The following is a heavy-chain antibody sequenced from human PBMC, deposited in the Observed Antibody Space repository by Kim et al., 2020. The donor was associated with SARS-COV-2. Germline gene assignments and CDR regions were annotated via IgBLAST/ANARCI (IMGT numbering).Heavy chain of an antibody. J-gene: IGHJ4*02. D-gene: IGHD6-13*01. CDR2: IFSILGTA. Sequence: SVKVSCKASGGTFSNYAISWVRQAPGQGLEWMGGIFSILGTANYAQRFQGRVTITADESTSTAYMELSNLRAEDTAIYYCARDRTMAAASTAGFEFWGQGTLVTVSS. CDR3: ARDRTMAAASTAGFEF. V-gene: IGHV1-69*13. CDR1: GGTFSNYA.